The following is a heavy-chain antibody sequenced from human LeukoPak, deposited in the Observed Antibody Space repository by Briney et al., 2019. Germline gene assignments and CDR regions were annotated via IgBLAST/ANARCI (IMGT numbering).Heavy chain of an antibody. CDR2: ISSNTSYI. Sequence: GGSLRLSCAASGFTFSSYSMNWIRQAPGKGLEWVSSISSNTSYIYYADSVKGRFTNSKDNAKNSLYLQMNSLRAEDTAVYYCARGRGSTVSHSDYWGQGTLVTVSS. CDR1: GFTFSSYS. CDR3: ARGRGSTVSHSDY. D-gene: IGHD4-17*01. J-gene: IGHJ4*02. V-gene: IGHV3-21*01.